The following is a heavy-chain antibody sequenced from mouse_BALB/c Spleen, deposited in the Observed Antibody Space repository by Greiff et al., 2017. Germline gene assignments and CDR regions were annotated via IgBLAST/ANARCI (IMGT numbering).Heavy chain of an antibody. CDR3: ARGGYSYYFDY. CDR1: GYSFTSYW. J-gene: IGHJ2*01. CDR2: IDPSDSET. Sequence: VQLQQSGPQLVRPGASVKISCKASGYSFTSYWMHWVKQRPGQGLEWIGMIDPSDSETRLNQKFKDKATLTVDKSSSTAYMQLSSPTSEDSAVYYCARGGYSYYFDYWGQGTTLTVSS. D-gene: IGHD2-14*01. V-gene: IGHV1S126*01.